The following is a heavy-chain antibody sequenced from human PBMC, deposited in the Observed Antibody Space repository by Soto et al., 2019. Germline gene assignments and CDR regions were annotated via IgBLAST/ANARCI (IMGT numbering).Heavy chain of an antibody. CDR3: AKVWAYYDSSGYYGRGSRVLDP. CDR2: ISGSGGST. Sequence: GGSLRLSCAASGFTFSSYAMSWVRQAPGKGLEWVSAISGSGGSTYYADSVKGRFTISRDNSKNTLYLQMNSLRAEDTAVYYCAKVWAYYDSSGYYGRGSRVLDPWGQGTLVTVSS. J-gene: IGHJ5*02. V-gene: IGHV3-23*01. D-gene: IGHD3-22*01. CDR1: GFTFSSYA.